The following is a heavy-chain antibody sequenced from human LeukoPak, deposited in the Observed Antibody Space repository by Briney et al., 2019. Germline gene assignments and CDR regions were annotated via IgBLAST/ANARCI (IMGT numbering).Heavy chain of an antibody. CDR2: VKSKTDGGTT. CDR3: TTGTFTLLWFGESNDY. Sequence: KSGGSLRLSCAASGFTFSNAWMSWVRQAPGKGLEWVGRVKSKTDGGTTDYAAPVKGRFTISTDDSKNTLYLQMNSLKTEDTAVYYCTTGTFTLLWFGESNDYWGQGTLVTVSS. V-gene: IGHV3-15*01. D-gene: IGHD3-10*01. J-gene: IGHJ4*02. CDR1: GFTFSNAW.